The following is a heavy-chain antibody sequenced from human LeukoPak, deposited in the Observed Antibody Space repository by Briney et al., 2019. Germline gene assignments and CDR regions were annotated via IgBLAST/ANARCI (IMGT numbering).Heavy chain of an antibody. J-gene: IGHJ6*03. CDR1: GYTFTSYG. CDR3: ARGPTVTTLYQYYMDV. Sequence: VASVKVSCKASGYTFTSYGISWVRQAPGQGLEWMGWISPDSGGTRYAQNFQGRVTMARDTSISTVYMELHRLRSDDTAVYYCARGPTVTTLYQYYMDVWGEGTTVTVSS. CDR2: ISPDSGGT. D-gene: IGHD4-17*01. V-gene: IGHV1-2*02.